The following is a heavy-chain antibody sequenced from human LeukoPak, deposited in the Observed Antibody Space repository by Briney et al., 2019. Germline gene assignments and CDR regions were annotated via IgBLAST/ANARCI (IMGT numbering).Heavy chain of an antibody. V-gene: IGHV1-46*01. CDR1: GYTFITYN. CDR2: INPTGGST. J-gene: IGHJ4*02. Sequence: ASVKVSCKASGYTFITYNLHWVRQAPGQGLEWMGIINPTGGSTSYAQKFQGRATMTRDTSTSIVYMEVSSLRSEDTAVYYCAREGYNYGFGDYWGQGALVTVSS. CDR3: AREGYNYGFGDY. D-gene: IGHD5-18*01.